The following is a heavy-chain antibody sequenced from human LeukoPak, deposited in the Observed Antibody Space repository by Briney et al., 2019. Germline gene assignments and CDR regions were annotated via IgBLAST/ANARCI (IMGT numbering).Heavy chain of an antibody. CDR2: IWYDGSNK. V-gene: IGHV3-33*08. D-gene: IGHD2-15*01. J-gene: IGHJ4*02. CDR1: GFSVSSNY. CDR3: ARDSGYSIDY. Sequence: GGSLRLSCAASGFSVSSNYMHWVRQAPGKGLEWVAVIWYDGSNKYYADSVKGRFTISRDNSKNTLYLQMNSLRAEDTAVYYCARDSGYSIDYWGQGTLVTVSS.